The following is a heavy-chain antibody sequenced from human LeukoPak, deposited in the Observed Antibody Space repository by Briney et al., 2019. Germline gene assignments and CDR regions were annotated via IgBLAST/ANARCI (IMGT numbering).Heavy chain of an antibody. J-gene: IGHJ4*02. V-gene: IGHV3-66*01. D-gene: IGHD3-3*01. CDR1: GFDVTSKY. CDR3: ARYLTDYDFWSGYYDY. CDR2: IYNAAST. Sequence: GGSLRLSCAASGFDVTSKYMTWVRQTPEKGLDWVSVIYNAASTLYAASVKGRFTISRDNAKNSLYLQMNSLRAEDTAVYYCARYLTDYDFWSGYYDYWGQGTLVTVSS.